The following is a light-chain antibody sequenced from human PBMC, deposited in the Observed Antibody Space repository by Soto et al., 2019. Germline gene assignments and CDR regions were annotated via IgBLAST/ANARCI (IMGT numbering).Light chain of an antibody. V-gene: IGKV3-20*01. CDR3: QHYET. J-gene: IGKJ1*01. CDR2: GAS. CDR1: QSVSSSY. Sequence: IVLTQSPGTLSLSPGERATLSCRASQSVSSSYLAWYQQKPGQAPRLLIFGASSRATGIPDRFSGSGSGTDFTLTISRLEPEDFAVYYCQHYETFGQGTKVEI.